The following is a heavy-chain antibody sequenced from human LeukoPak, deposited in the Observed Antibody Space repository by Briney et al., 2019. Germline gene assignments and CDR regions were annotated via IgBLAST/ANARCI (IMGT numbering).Heavy chain of an antibody. CDR2: IYYSGST. CDR1: GGSFSGYY. Sequence: SETLSLTCAVYGGSFSGYYWSWIRQPPGKGLEWIGYIYYSGSTNYNPSLKSRVTISVDTSKNQFSLKLSSVTAADTAVYYCASTSLGLLRGGFFDYWGQGTLVTVSS. CDR3: ASTSLGLLRGGFFDY. J-gene: IGHJ4*02. D-gene: IGHD2-21*01. V-gene: IGHV4-59*08.